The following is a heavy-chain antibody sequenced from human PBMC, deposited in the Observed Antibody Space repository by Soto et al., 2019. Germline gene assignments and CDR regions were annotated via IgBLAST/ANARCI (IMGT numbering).Heavy chain of an antibody. J-gene: IGHJ5*02. V-gene: IGHV1-18*01. Sequence: QVQLVQSGAEVKKPGASVTVSCKASGYTFDRYAMSWLRQAPGQGLEWMGWITGDTHEATYAQKFQGRVSLTRDRSPTTASMELRSLRYADTAVYYCARDRPTDPWGQGTLVTVSS. CDR1: GYTFDRYA. CDR2: ITGDTHEA. CDR3: ARDRPTDP.